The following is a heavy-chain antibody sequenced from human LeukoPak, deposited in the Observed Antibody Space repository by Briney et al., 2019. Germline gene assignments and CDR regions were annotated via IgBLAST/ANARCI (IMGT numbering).Heavy chain of an antibody. J-gene: IGHJ4*02. CDR1: GYTFTSYT. CDR3: ARDQTDPTIFGVVMPDY. Sequence: GASVKVSCKASGYTFTSYTMNWVRQAPGQGLEWMGWINTNTGNPAYAQGFTGRFVFSLDTSVSTAYLQISSLKAEDTAVYYCARDQTDPTIFGVVMPDYWGQGTLVTVSS. V-gene: IGHV7-4-1*02. CDR2: INTNTGNP. D-gene: IGHD3-3*01.